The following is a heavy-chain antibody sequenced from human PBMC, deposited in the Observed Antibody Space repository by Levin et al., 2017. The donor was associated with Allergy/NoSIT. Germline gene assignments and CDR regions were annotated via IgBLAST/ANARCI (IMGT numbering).Heavy chain of an antibody. V-gene: IGHV3-23*01. D-gene: IGHD3-3*01. CDR3: ATRAGGVAGGTYYDFWSGYRIDY. CDR2: ISGSGGST. J-gene: IGHJ4*02. CDR1: GFTFRSYA. Sequence: LSLPCAASGFTFRSYAMSWVRQAPGKGLEWVSAISGSGGSTYYADSVKGRFTISRDNSKNTLYLQMNSLSAEDTAVYYCATRAGGVAGGTYYDFWSGYRIDYWGQGTLVTVSS.